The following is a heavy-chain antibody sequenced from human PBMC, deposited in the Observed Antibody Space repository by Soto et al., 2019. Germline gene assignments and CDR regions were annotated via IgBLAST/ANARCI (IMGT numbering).Heavy chain of an antibody. CDR2: ISSSSRYI. Sequence: PWGSLRLSCTASGFTFNSYSINVFCRSPGKGLEWVSSISSSSRYIYYADSLKGRFTVSRDNAKNSLYLQMSSLRVEDTAVYYCAGASSYGTYYFDYWGQGTRGTSPQ. CDR3: AGASSYGTYYFDY. V-gene: IGHV3-21*01. D-gene: IGHD5-18*01. J-gene: IGHJ4*02. CDR1: GFTFNSYS.